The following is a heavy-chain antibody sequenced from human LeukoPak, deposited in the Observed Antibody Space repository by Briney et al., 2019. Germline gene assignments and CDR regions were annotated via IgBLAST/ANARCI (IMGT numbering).Heavy chain of an antibody. CDR1: GGSISSSSYY. V-gene: IGHV4-39*01. J-gene: IGHJ4*02. Sequence: ASETLSLTCTVSGGSISSSSYYWGWIRQPPGKGLEWIGSIYYSGSTYYNPSLKSRVTISVDTSKNQFSLKLSSVTAADTAVYYCARLIAARRPVFDYWGQGTLVTVSS. D-gene: IGHD6-6*01. CDR2: IYYSGST. CDR3: ARLIAARRPVFDY.